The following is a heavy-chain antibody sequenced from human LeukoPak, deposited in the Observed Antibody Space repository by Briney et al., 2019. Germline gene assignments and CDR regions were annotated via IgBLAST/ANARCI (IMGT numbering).Heavy chain of an antibody. V-gene: IGHV4-39*01. J-gene: IGHJ4*02. CDR1: GGSISSSSYY. D-gene: IGHD3-3*01. Sequence: PSETLSLTCTVSGGSISSSSYYWGSIRQPPGKGLEWIGSIYYSGSTYYKPSLKSRVTISVDTFKNQFSLKLSCVTAAETGVYYCARLRSYDFWSGYYNYYFDYWGQGTLVTVSS. CDR2: IYYSGST. CDR3: ARLRSYDFWSGYYNYYFDY.